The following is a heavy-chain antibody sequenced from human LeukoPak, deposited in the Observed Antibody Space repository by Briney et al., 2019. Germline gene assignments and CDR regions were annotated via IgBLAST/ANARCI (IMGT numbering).Heavy chain of an antibody. CDR2: INPSGGST. Sequence: ASVKVSCKASGYTFTSYYIHWVRQAPGQGLEWMGKINPSGGSTSYAQKFQGRVTMTRDTSTNTVYMELSSLRSDDTAVYYCARVRVAGTGYFDYWGQGTLVTVSS. CDR3: ARVRVAGTGYFDY. D-gene: IGHD6-19*01. V-gene: IGHV1-46*01. CDR1: GYTFTSYY. J-gene: IGHJ4*02.